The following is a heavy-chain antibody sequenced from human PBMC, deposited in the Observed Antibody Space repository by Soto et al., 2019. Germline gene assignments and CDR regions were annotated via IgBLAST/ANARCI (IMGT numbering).Heavy chain of an antibody. V-gene: IGHV3-30-3*01. CDR2: ISYDGSNK. CDR1: GFTFSSYA. D-gene: IGHD1-26*01. J-gene: IGHJ4*02. Sequence: QVQLVESGGGVVQPGRSLRLSCAASGFTFSSYAMHWVRQAPGKGLEWVAVISYDGSNKYYADSVKGRFTISRDNSKNTLYLQMNSLRAEDTAVYYCARDLRGSYYDVLDYWGQGTLVTVSS. CDR3: ARDLRGSYYDVLDY.